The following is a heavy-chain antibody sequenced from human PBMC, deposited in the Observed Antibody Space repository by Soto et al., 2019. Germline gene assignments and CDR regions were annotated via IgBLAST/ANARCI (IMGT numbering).Heavy chain of an antibody. CDR3: TRPEYYYDSSGQYYFDY. D-gene: IGHD3-22*01. V-gene: IGHV3-49*03. CDR2: IRSKAYGGTT. CDR1: GFTFGYYA. J-gene: IGHJ4*02. Sequence: GGSLRLSCTASGFTFGYYAMSWFRQSPGKGLEWVGFIRSKAYGGTTEYAASVKGRFTISRDDSKSITYLQMNSLKTEDTAAYYCTRPEYYYDSSGQYYFDYWGQGTLVTVSS.